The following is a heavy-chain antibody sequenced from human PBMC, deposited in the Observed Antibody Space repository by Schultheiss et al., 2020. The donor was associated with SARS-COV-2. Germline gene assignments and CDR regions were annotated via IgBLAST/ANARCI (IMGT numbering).Heavy chain of an antibody. CDR1: GFTFSSYA. V-gene: IGHV3-48*01. CDR3: ARDGWATTTYYYYGMDV. J-gene: IGHJ6*02. D-gene: IGHD5-12*01. CDR2: ISSSGSSM. Sequence: GESLKISCAASGFTFSSYAMHWVRQAPGKGLEWVSYISSSGSSMYYADSVKGRFTISRDNSKNTLYLQMNSLRAEDTAVYYCARDGWATTTYYYYGMDVWGQGATVTVSS.